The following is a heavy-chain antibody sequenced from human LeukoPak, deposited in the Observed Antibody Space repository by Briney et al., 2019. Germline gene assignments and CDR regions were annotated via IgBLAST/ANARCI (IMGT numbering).Heavy chain of an antibody. CDR3: ARDYDSSGWAAFDI. D-gene: IGHD3-22*01. Sequence: GASVKVSCKASGYTFTGYYMHWVRQAPGQGLEWMGWINPNSGGTNYAQKFQGRVTMTRDTSISTAYMELSRLRSDDTAVYYCARDYDSSGWAAFDIWGQGTMVTVSS. V-gene: IGHV1-2*02. CDR1: GYTFTGYY. CDR2: INPNSGGT. J-gene: IGHJ3*02.